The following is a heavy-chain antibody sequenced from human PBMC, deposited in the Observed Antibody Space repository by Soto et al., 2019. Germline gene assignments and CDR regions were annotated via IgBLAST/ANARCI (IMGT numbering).Heavy chain of an antibody. Sequence: SVKVSCKASGGTFSSYAISWVRQAPGQGLEWMGGIIPIFGTANYAQKLQGRVKITADESTSTAYMELSSLRSEDTAVYYCTRHNYYDSSGYYSPSLNWFDPWGQGTLVTVSS. D-gene: IGHD3-22*01. CDR2: IIPIFGTA. CDR1: GGTFSSYA. V-gene: IGHV1-69*13. J-gene: IGHJ5*02. CDR3: TRHNYYDSSGYYSPSLNWFDP.